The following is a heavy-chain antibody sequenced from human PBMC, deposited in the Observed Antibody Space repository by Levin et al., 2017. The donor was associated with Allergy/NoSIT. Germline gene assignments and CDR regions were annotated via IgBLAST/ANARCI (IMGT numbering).Heavy chain of an antibody. CDR2: IYSGGST. J-gene: IGHJ6*02. CDR1: GFTISSNY. D-gene: IGHD6-6*01. Sequence: GGSLRLSCAASGFTISSNYMSWVRQAPGKGLEWVSVIYSGGSTYYADSVKGRFTISRDNSKNTLYLQMNSLRAEDTAVYYCARWPLWGSSLYYYYGMDVWGQGTTVTVSS. CDR3: ARWPLWGSSLYYYYGMDV. V-gene: IGHV3-53*01.